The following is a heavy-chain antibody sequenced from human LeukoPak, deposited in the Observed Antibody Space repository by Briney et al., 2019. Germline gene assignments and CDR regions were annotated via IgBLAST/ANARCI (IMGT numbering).Heavy chain of an antibody. D-gene: IGHD3-9*01. CDR3: ASRSPYYDTLWGGENWFDP. CDR1: GGSISSSNW. J-gene: IGHJ5*02. Sequence: SETLSLTCAVSGGSISSSNWWSWVRQPPGKGLEWIGEIYHSGSTNYNPSLKGRVTISVDKSKNQFSLKLSSVTAADTAVYYCASRSPYYDTLWGGENWFDPWGQGTLVTVSS. CDR2: IYHSGST. V-gene: IGHV4-4*02.